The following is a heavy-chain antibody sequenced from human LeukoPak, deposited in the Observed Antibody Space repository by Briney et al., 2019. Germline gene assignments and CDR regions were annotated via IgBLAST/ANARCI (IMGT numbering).Heavy chain of an antibody. Sequence: GRSLRPSCAASGFTFSSYGMHWVRQAPGKGLEWVAVIWYDGSNKYYADSVKGRFTISRDNSKNTLYLQMNSLRAEDTAVYYCARDLFDIVVVPAPSNAFDIWGQGTMVTVSS. CDR1: GFTFSSYG. J-gene: IGHJ3*02. CDR2: IWYDGSNK. V-gene: IGHV3-33*08. CDR3: ARDLFDIVVVPAPSNAFDI. D-gene: IGHD2-2*01.